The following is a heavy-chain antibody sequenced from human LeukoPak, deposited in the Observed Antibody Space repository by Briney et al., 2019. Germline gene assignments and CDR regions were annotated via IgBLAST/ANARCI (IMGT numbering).Heavy chain of an antibody. V-gene: IGHV4-38-2*02. CDR2: IYHSGST. D-gene: IGHD3-10*01. J-gene: IGHJ4*02. CDR3: ASGAGDY. Sequence: SETLSLTCTVSGYSISSGYYWGWIRQPPGKGLEWIGSIYHSGSTYYNPSLKSRVTISVDTSKNQFSLKLSSVTAADTAVYYCASGAGDYWGQGTLVTVSS. CDR1: GYSISSGYY.